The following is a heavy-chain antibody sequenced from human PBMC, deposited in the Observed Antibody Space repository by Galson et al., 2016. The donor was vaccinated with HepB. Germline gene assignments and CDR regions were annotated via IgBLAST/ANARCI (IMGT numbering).Heavy chain of an antibody. V-gene: IGHV2-70*19. J-gene: IGHJ4*01. CDR1: GFSLSTGGMC. Sequence: PALVKPTQTLTLTCSFSGFSLSTGGMCVGWVRQPPGKALEWLARVDWDDNKHYSPSLMTRLSISKDSSKNQVVLTMTNVDPADTATYYCARVRTNVWGMYRLTYKFDYWGLGTLVTVSS. D-gene: IGHD3-16*02. CDR3: ARVRTNVWGMYRLTYKFDY. CDR2: VDWDDNK.